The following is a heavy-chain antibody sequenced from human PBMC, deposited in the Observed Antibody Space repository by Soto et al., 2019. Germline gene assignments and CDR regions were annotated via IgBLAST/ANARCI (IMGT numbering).Heavy chain of an antibody. CDR3: ARHEVVGVRGPIWDYYYGMDV. D-gene: IGHD3-10*01. CDR1: GYSFTSYW. Sequence: GESLKISCKGSGYSFTSYWIGWVRQMPGKGLEWMGIIYPGDSDTRYSPSFQGQVTISADKSISTAYLQWSSLKASDTAMYYCARHEVVGVRGPIWDYYYGMDVWGQGTTVTVSS. J-gene: IGHJ6*02. CDR2: IYPGDSDT. V-gene: IGHV5-51*01.